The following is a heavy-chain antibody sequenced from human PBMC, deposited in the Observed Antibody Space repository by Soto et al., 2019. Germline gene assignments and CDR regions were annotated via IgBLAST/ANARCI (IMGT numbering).Heavy chain of an antibody. Sequence: EVQLVQSGAEVKKPGESLKISCKGSGYSFTSYWIDWVRQMPGKGLEWMGIIYPGDSDTRYSPSFQGQVTISADKSISTAYLQWSSLKASDTAMYYCARRGRPMYSSSWGNWFDPWGQGTLVTVSS. D-gene: IGHD6-13*01. CDR3: ARRGRPMYSSSWGNWFDP. CDR1: GYSFTSYW. V-gene: IGHV5-51*01. J-gene: IGHJ5*02. CDR2: IYPGDSDT.